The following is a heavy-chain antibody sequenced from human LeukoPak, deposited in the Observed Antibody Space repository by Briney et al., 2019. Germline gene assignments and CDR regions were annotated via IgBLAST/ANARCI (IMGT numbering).Heavy chain of an antibody. CDR3: AINSGSFDS. J-gene: IGHJ4*02. Sequence: GGSLRLSCKGSGYSFTKYWIGWVRQMPGKGLEWMGIIYPGDSDTKYSPSFQGQVTISAGKSISTAYLQWSSLKASDTAMYYCAINSGSFDSWGQGTLVTVSS. D-gene: IGHD2-15*01. CDR1: GYSFTKYW. CDR2: IYPGDSDT. V-gene: IGHV5-51*01.